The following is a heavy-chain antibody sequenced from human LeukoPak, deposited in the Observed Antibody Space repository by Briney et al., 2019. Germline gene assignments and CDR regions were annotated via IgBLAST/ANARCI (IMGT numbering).Heavy chain of an antibody. CDR1: GGTFSSYA. Sequence: GASVKVSCKASGGTFSSYAISWVRQAPGQGLEWMGWMNPNSGNTGYAQKFQGRVTMTRNTSISTAYMELSSLRSEDTAVDYCARVSYYDSRLDYWGQGTLVTVSS. CDR2: MNPNSGNT. V-gene: IGHV1-8*02. J-gene: IGHJ4*02. CDR3: ARVSYYDSRLDY. D-gene: IGHD3-22*01.